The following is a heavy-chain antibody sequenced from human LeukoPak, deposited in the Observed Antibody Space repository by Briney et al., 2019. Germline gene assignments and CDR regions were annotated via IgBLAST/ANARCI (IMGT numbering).Heavy chain of an antibody. J-gene: IGHJ5*02. CDR1: GYNFTSYW. CDR3: ARLDGGSSSVGWFDP. D-gene: IGHD6-6*01. V-gene: IGHV5-51*01. CDR2: IYPGDSDT. Sequence: GESLKISCKGSGYNFTSYWIGWVRQMPGKGLEWMGIIYPGDSDTRYSPSFQGQVTISANKSISTAYLQWSSLKASDTAMYYCARLDGGSSSVGWFDPWGQGTLVTVSS.